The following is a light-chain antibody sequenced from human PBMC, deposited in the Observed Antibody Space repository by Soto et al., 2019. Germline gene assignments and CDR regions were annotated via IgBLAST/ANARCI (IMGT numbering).Light chain of an antibody. CDR1: SSNFGAGFD. J-gene: IGLJ2*01. Sequence: QSVLTQPPSVSGAPGQRVTISCTGSSSNFGAGFDVHWYQQFPGTAPKLLIYRNSYRPSGGPDRFSGSKSGTSASLAITGLQAEDDADYYCQSYDSSLSGVVFGGGTKLTVL. V-gene: IGLV1-40*01. CDR3: QSYDSSLSGVV. CDR2: RNS.